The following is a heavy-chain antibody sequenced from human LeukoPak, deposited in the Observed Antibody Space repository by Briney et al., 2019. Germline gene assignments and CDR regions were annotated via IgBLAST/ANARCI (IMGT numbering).Heavy chain of an antibody. J-gene: IGHJ6*03. CDR2: INQSGST. V-gene: IGHV4-34*01. D-gene: IGHD5-12*01. CDR1: GGSFSGSY. Sequence: SSQSLSLTCAVYGGSFSGSYWSWIRHPPGKWLESIGEINQSGSTNYNPSLTSPVTISVDTSKNQFSLKLSSVTAADTAVYYCARGVLSRGYSGYGYYYYYYMDVWGKGTTVTVSS. CDR3: ARGVLSRGYSGYGYYYYYYMDV.